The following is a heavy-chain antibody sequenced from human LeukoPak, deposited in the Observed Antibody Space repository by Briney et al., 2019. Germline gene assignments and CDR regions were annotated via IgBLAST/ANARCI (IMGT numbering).Heavy chain of an antibody. Sequence: PGESLKISCMVSGYSFTSYWIGWMRQMPGKGLEWMGLFYPGDSDTRYSPSFQGQVTISADKSISTAYLQWSSLTASDTAMYYCARGYCSGDICYSSGAFDFWGQGTVVTVSS. CDR2: FYPGDSDT. D-gene: IGHD2-15*01. V-gene: IGHV5-51*01. CDR3: ARGYCSGDICYSSGAFDF. J-gene: IGHJ3*01. CDR1: GYSFTSYW.